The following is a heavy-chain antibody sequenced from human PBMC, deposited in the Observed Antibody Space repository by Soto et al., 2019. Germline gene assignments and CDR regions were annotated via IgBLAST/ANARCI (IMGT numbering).Heavy chain of an antibody. Sequence: GGSLRLSGAASGFSFSDYYMSWIRQAPGKGLEWVSYIDFSSNSIVYAESVKGRFTISRDNAKNSLYLQMNSLRGEDTALYYCAKDMRGGSSSSRYYYGLDVWDQETTCTIAS. V-gene: IGHV3-11*05. CDR1: GFSFSDYY. J-gene: IGHJ6*02. CDR3: AKDMRGGSSSSRYYYGLDV. D-gene: IGHD6-13*01. CDR2: IDFSSNSI.